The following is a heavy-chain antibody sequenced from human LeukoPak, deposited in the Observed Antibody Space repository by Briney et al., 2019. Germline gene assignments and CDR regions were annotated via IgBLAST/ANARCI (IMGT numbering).Heavy chain of an antibody. CDR1: GYSISSGYY. Sequence: PSETLSLTCAVSGYSISSGYYWGWIRQPPGKGLEWIGSIYHSGSTYYNPSLKSRVTISVDTSKNQFSLELSSVTAADTAVYYCARAGITIFGVVKLGAFDIWGQGTMVTVSS. V-gene: IGHV4-38-2*01. CDR2: IYHSGST. J-gene: IGHJ3*02. D-gene: IGHD3-3*01. CDR3: ARAGITIFGVVKLGAFDI.